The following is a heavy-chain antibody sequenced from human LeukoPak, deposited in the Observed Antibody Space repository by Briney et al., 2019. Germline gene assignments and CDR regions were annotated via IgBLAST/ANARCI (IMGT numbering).Heavy chain of an antibody. V-gene: IGHV3-66*01. D-gene: IGHD3-10*01. Sequence: GGCLRLSCAVSGFTVNNNYMNWDRQAPGKGLEWVSVIYAGGETYYANTVRSTFTITSDTFPLYLQMNSLRAEDTAVYYCARAQPPWVYGAGSFYHFDYWGQGAMVTVSS. CDR1: GFTVNNNY. J-gene: IGHJ4*02. CDR3: ARAQPPWVYGAGSFYHFDY. CDR2: IYAGGET.